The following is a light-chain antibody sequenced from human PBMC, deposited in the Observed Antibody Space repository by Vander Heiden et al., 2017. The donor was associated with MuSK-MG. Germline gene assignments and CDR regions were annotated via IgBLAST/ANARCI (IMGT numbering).Light chain of an antibody. CDR3: GTWDSRLSAVV. CDR1: SSNIGNNY. Sequence: SVLTQPPSVSAAPGQKVTISCSGSSSNIGNNYVSWYQQHPGTAPKLLIYENNKRPSGMPDRFSGSKSGTSATLVITGLQTGDEADYYCGTWDSRLSAVVFGGGTKLTVL. V-gene: IGLV1-51*02. J-gene: IGLJ2*01. CDR2: ENN.